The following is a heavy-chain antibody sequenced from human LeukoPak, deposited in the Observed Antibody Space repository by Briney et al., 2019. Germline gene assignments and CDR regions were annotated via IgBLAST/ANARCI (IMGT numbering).Heavy chain of an antibody. J-gene: IGHJ6*02. V-gene: IGHV3-30*03. CDR1: GFMFSSNW. CDR3: ARVTTIFGFYYYGMDV. CDR2: ISYDGSNK. Sequence: GGSLRLSCAASGFMFSSNWMSWVRLAPGKGLEWVAVISYDGSNKYYADSVKGRFTISRDNSKNTLYLQMNSLRAEDTAVYYCARVTTIFGFYYYGMDVWGQGTTVTVSS. D-gene: IGHD3-3*01.